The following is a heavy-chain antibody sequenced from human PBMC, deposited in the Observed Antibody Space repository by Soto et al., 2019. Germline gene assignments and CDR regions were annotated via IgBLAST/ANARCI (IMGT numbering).Heavy chain of an antibody. CDR1: GGSISSGGYS. CDR2: IYHSGST. CDR3: AAGGGLPRYY. Sequence: QLQLQESGSGLVKPSQTLSLTCAVSGGSISSGGYSWSWIRQPPGKGLEWIGYIYHSGSTYYNPSLKSRVTRSVARSKNQFALKLSSGTAADTAVYYCAAGGGLPRYYWGQGTLVTVSS. J-gene: IGHJ4*02. D-gene: IGHD5-12*01. V-gene: IGHV4-30-2*01.